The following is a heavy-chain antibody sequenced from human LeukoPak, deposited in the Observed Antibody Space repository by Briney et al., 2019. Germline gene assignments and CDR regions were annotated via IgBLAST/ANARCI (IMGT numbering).Heavy chain of an antibody. D-gene: IGHD3-3*01. CDR3: AKSSNFWSGYSDS. CDR1: GFTVSSNY. Sequence: GGSLRLSCAASGFTVSSNYMSWVRQAPGKGLEWVSVIYSGGSTYYADSVKGRFTISRDNSKNTLYLQMNSPRAEDTAVYYCAKSSNFWSGYSDSWGQGTLVSVSS. CDR2: IYSGGST. V-gene: IGHV3-53*01. J-gene: IGHJ4*02.